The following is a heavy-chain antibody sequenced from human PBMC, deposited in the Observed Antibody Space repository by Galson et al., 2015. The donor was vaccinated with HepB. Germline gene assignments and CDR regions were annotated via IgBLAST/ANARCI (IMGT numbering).Heavy chain of an antibody. J-gene: IGHJ5*02. V-gene: IGHV1-69*13. D-gene: IGHD2-15*01. Sequence: SVKVSCKASGGTFSSYAISWVRQAPGQGLEWMGGIIPIFGTANYAQKFQGRVTITADESTSTAYMELSSLRSEDTAVYYCATVRLRYCSGGSCYSIYWFDPWGQGTLVTVSS. CDR3: ATVRLRYCSGGSCYSIYWFDP. CDR1: GGTFSSYA. CDR2: IIPIFGTA.